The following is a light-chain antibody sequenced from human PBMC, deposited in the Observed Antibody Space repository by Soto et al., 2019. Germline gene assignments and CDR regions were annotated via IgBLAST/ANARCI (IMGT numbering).Light chain of an antibody. J-gene: IGKJ1*01. V-gene: IGKV1-39*01. CDR2: GAS. CDR1: QSISSY. CDR3: QQSYSTPSS. Sequence: DIQMTQSPSSLSTSVGDRVTITCRASQSISSYLNWYQQKPGKAPKLLIYGASSLQSGVPSRFSGSGSGTDFTLTISSLQPEDFATYYCQQSYSTPSSFGQGTEVDIK.